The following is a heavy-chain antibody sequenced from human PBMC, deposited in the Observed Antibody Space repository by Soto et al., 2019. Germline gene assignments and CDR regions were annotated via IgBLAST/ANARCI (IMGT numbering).Heavy chain of an antibody. CDR2: INPNSGGT. D-gene: IGHD2-21*02. J-gene: IGHJ6*02. V-gene: IGHV1-2*02. Sequence: ASVNGSCKASGYTFTGYYMHWVRQAHGQGLEWMGWINPNSGGTNYAQKFQGRVTMTRDTSISTAYMELSRLRSDDTVVYYCARVYCGGDCAVPYYGMDVWGQGTTVTVSS. CDR3: ARVYCGGDCAVPYYGMDV. CDR1: GYTFTGYY.